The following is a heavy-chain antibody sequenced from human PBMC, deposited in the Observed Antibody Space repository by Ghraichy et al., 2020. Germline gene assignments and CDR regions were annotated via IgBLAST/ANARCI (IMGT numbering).Heavy chain of an antibody. D-gene: IGHD3-3*01. CDR3: ARQRRYFDFCSGPGPYFYGMDD. CDR1: GGSIGSSSYY. Sequence: SETLSLTCTVSGGSIGSSSYYWGWIRQPPGKGLEWIGSIYYSGSTYYNPSLKSRVTISVDTSKNQFSLKLSSVTAADTAVYYCARQRRYFDFCSGPGPYFYGMDDWTQGTTVSVSS. CDR2: IYYSGST. J-gene: IGHJ6*02. V-gene: IGHV4-39*01.